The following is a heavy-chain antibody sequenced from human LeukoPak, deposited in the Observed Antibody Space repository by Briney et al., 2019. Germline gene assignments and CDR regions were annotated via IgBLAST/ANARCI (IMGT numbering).Heavy chain of an antibody. CDR3: ARDRDILTGYFDSFGFDY. CDR2: INPSGGST. V-gene: IGHV1-46*01. J-gene: IGHJ4*02. D-gene: IGHD3-9*01. Sequence: ASVKVSCKASGYTFTSYYMHWVRQAPGQGLEWMGIINPSGGSTSYAQKFQGRVTMTRDMSTSTVYMELSSLRSEDTAVYCCARDRDILTGYFDSFGFDYWGQGTLVTVSS. CDR1: GYTFTSYY.